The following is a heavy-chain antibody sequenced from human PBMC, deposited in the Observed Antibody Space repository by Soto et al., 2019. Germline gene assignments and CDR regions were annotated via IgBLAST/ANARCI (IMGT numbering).Heavy chain of an antibody. D-gene: IGHD1-26*01. V-gene: IGHV4-30-2*01. J-gene: IGHJ6*02. CDR2: IDRSGST. CDR3: ARDGAWRGFDV. Sequence: PSETLSLTCTVSGDSISSADYYWSWIRQPPGKGLEWVGYIDRSGSTYYNPSLQSRVTISVDRSSHQFSLSLTSVTAADTAFYYCARDGAWRGFDVWGQGTTVS. CDR1: GDSISSADYY.